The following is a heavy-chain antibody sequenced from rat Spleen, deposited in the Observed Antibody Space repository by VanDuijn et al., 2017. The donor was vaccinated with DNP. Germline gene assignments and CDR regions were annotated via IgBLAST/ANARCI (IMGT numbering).Heavy chain of an antibody. CDR1: GFTFSDYN. CDR2: IIYDGSRP. J-gene: IGHJ2*01. V-gene: IGHV5S10*01. CDR3: ARYRLIKRMWDY. Sequence: EVQLVESGGGLVQPGRSLKLSCAASGFTFSDYNMAWVRQAPKKGLEWVASIIYDGSRPYYRDSVKGRFTISRANAKSTLYLQMDSLRSEDTATYYCARYRLIKRMWDYWGQGVTVTVSS. D-gene: IGHD1-6*01.